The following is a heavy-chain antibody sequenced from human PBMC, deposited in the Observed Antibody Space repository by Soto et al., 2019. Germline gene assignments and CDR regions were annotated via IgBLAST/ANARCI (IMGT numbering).Heavy chain of an antibody. J-gene: IGHJ6*02. CDR3: AKPSSPGIQLWSEYYYGMDV. Sequence: QVQLVQSGAEVKKPGSSVKVSCKASGGTFSSYAISWVRQAPGQGLEWMGGIIPIFGTANYAQKFQGRVTITADESTSKAYRELSSLRSEDTAVYYCAKPSSPGIQLWSEYYYGMDVWGQGTTVTVSS. V-gene: IGHV1-69*12. CDR2: IIPIFGTA. D-gene: IGHD5-18*01. CDR1: GGTFSSYA.